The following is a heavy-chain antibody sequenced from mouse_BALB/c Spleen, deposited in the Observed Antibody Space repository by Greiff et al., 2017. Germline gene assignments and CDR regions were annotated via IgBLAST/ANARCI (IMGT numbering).Heavy chain of an antibody. Sequence: EVKLEESGPGLVKPSQSLSLTCTVTGYSITSDYAWNWIRQFPGNKLEWMGYISYSGSTSYNPSLKSRISITRDTSKNQFFLQLNSVTTEDTATYYCARWATVVATFAYWGQGTLVTVSA. CDR3: ARWATVVATFAY. V-gene: IGHV3-2*02. CDR1: GYSITSDYA. CDR2: ISYSGST. D-gene: IGHD1-1*01. J-gene: IGHJ3*01.